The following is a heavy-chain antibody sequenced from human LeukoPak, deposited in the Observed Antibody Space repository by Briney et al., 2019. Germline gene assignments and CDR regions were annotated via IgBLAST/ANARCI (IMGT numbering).Heavy chain of an antibody. V-gene: IGHV3-66*01. CDR3: AKGPTYYDILTGSPRGGYFDY. D-gene: IGHD3-9*01. J-gene: IGHJ4*02. Sequence: GGSLRLSCAASGFTVSRNYMSWVRQAPGKGLEWVSVIYSGGSTYYADSVKGRFTISRDNSKNTLYLQMNSLRAEDTAVYYCAKGPTYYDILTGSPRGGYFDYWGQGTLVTVSS. CDR2: IYSGGST. CDR1: GFTVSRNY.